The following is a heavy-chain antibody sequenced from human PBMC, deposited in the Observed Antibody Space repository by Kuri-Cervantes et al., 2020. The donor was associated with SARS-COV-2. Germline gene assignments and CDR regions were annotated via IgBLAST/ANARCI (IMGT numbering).Heavy chain of an antibody. J-gene: IGHJ6*02. CDR3: AKSPGGSIFGVGYGMDV. V-gene: IGHV3-23*01. CDR1: GFSFSTYA. CDR2: VTETGTIT. Sequence: GESLKISCAASGFSFSTYAMSWVRQAPGKGLQWVATVTETGTITHYADSVRGRFTISRDNSKTTLYLQMNSLRAEDTGVYYCAKSPGGSIFGVGYGMDVWGQGTTVTVSS. D-gene: IGHD3-3*01.